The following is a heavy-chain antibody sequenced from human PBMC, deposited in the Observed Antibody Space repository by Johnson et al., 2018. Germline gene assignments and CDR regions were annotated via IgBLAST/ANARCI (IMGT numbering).Heavy chain of an antibody. CDR3: AKMGGDYVSYYYYYMDV. Sequence: VQLVESGGGLVQPGGSLRLSCAASGFTFSSYAMSWVRQAPGKGLEWVSAISGSGGSTYYADSVKGRFTLSRDNSKNTLYRQMNSPRADDTAVYYCAKMGGDYVSYYYYYMDVWGRGTTVTVAS. CDR2: ISGSGGST. J-gene: IGHJ6*03. D-gene: IGHD4-17*01. V-gene: IGHV3-23*04. CDR1: GFTFSSYA.